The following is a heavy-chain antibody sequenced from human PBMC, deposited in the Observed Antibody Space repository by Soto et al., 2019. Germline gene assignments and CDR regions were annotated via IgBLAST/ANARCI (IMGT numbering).Heavy chain of an antibody. Sequence: GGSLRLSCAASGFTFSSYAMHWVRQAPGKGLEWVAVISYDGSNKYYADSMKGRFTISRDNSKNTLYLQMTSLRAEDTAVYYCARDRSHYSSWYVDYYYGMDVWGQGTTVTVSS. CDR2: ISYDGSNK. CDR1: GFTFSSYA. CDR3: ARDRSHYSSWYVDYYYGMDV. D-gene: IGHD6-13*01. V-gene: IGHV3-30-3*01. J-gene: IGHJ6*02.